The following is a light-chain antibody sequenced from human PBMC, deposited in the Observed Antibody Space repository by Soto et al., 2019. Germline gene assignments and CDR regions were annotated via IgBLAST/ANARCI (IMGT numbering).Light chain of an antibody. J-gene: IGKJ4*01. CDR2: GAS. CDR1: QSVSRN. CDR3: QQYNNWPPLT. V-gene: IGKV3-15*01. Sequence: EIVMTQSPVTLSVSPGEGATLFCRASQSVSRNLAWYQQKPGQAPRLLIYGASTRATGIPARFTGGGSGTEFTLTISSLQSEDFAVYYCQQYNNWPPLTFGGGTKVDIK.